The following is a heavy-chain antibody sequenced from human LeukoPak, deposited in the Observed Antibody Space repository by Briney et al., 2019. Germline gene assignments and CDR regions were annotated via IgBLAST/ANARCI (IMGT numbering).Heavy chain of an antibody. CDR1: GYTFTSYY. CDR3: ARTSSSGSYYPYGMDV. D-gene: IGHD1-26*01. J-gene: IGHJ6*02. V-gene: IGHV1-46*01. CDR2: INPSGGST. Sequence: ASVKVSCKASGYTFTSYYMHWVRQAPGQGLEWMGIINPSGGSTSYAQKFQGRVTMTSDTSTSTVYMELSSLRSEDTAVYYCARTSSSGSYYPYGMDVWGQGTTVTVPS.